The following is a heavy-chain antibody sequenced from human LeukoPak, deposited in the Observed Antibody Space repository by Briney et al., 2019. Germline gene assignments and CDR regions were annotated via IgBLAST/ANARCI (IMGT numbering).Heavy chain of an antibody. V-gene: IGHV4-31*03. CDR3: ARRAPFSNWFDP. D-gene: IGHD2-2*01. J-gene: IGHJ5*02. Sequence: SETLSLTCTVSGASITNDDYYWSWIRQHPGKGLEWIGYIYFSGSTYYNPTLKSRASVSVDTSKSQFSLRLPSVTAADTAVYYCARRAPFSNWFDPWGQGTLVTVAS. CDR2: IYFSGST. CDR1: GASITNDDYY.